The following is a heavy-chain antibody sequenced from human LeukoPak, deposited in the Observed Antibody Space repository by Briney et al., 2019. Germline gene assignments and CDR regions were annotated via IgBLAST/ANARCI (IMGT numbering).Heavy chain of an antibody. CDR3: ARRGTGIAAAGTDWFDP. CDR1: GYTFTVSY. D-gene: IGHD6-13*01. V-gene: IGHV1-46*01. Sequence: ASVKVSCMDSGYTFTVSYMHWVRPAPGQGLEWMGIINPSGGSTSYAQKFQGRVTMTRDTSTSTVYMELSRLRSEYTVVDYCARRGTGIAAAGTDWFDPWGQGTLVTVSS. J-gene: IGHJ5*02. CDR2: INPSGGST.